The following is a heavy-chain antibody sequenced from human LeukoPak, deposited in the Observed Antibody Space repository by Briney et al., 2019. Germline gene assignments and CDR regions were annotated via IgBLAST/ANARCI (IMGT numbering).Heavy chain of an antibody. CDR2: VSSSASDI. J-gene: IGHJ3*01. CDR3: ARDPGGGFSAFDL. CDR1: GFTFSTYN. Sequence: GGSLRLSCAASGFTFSTYNINWVRQAPGKGLEWLLYVSSSASDIYYADSLRGRFTITRDNANNSLYLQMNSLRDEDTAVYYCARDPGGGFSAFDLWGQGTMVTVSS. V-gene: IGHV3-48*02. D-gene: IGHD4-23*01.